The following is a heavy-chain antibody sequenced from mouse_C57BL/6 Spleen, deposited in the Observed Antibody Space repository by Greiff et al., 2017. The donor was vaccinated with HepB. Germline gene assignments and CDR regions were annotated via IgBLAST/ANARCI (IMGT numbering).Heavy chain of an antibody. V-gene: IGHV1-76*01. J-gene: IGHJ4*01. CDR1: GYTFTDYY. CDR3: ARRRIWDDYAMDY. CDR2: IYPGSGNT. Sequence: VQLQQSGAELVRPGASVKLSCKASGYTFTDYYINWVRRRPGQGLEWIARIYPGSGNTYNNERFKGKATLTQAKSSSTAYFQLRSLTAEDSADYFCARRRIWDDYAMDYWGQGTSVTVSS. D-gene: IGHD4-1*01.